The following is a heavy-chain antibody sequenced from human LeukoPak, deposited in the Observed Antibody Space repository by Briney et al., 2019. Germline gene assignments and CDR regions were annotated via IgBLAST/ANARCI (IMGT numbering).Heavy chain of an antibody. D-gene: IGHD1-1*01. CDR1: GGSFSGYN. J-gene: IGHJ4*02. V-gene: IGHV4-34*01. Sequence: SETLSLTCAVYGGSFSGYNWSWIRQPPGKGLEWIAEINHGGSTNYNPSLKSRVTISVDTSKNQFSLRLSSVTAADTAVYFCARELREGENEWTFDYWGQGTLVTVSS. CDR2: INHGGST. CDR3: ARELREGENEWTFDY.